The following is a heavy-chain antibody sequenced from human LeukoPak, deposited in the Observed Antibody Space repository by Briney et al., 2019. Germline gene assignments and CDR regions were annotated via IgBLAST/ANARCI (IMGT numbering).Heavy chain of an antibody. V-gene: IGHV1-3*01. CDR3: ARDAIRVGIQLWSRNYYFDY. Sequence: EASVKVSCKASGYTFTTYAMHWVRQAPGQRLEWMGWINAGNGNTKYSQKFQGRVTITRDTSASTAYMELSSLRSEDTAVYYCARDAIRVGIQLWSRNYYFDYWGQGTLVTVSS. D-gene: IGHD5-18*01. J-gene: IGHJ4*02. CDR1: GYTFTTYA. CDR2: INAGNGNT.